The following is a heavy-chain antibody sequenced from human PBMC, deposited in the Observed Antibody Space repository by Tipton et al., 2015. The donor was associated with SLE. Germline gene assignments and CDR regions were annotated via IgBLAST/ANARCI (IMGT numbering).Heavy chain of an antibody. D-gene: IGHD3-22*01. J-gene: IGHJ3*02. CDR1: GGSISSSSYY. V-gene: IGHV4-39*07. Sequence: TLSLTCTVSGGSISSSSYYWGWIRQPPGKGLEWIGSISYSGSTYYNPSLKSRVTISVDTSKNQFSLKLSSVTAADTAVYYCARDQSTYYYDSSGRDAFDIWGQGTMVTVSS. CDR2: ISYSGST. CDR3: ARDQSTYYYDSSGRDAFDI.